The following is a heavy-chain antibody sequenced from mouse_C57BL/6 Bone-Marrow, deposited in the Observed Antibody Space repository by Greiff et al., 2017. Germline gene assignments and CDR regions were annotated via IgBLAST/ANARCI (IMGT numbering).Heavy chain of an antibody. CDR2: ISYDGSN. Sequence: ESGPGLVKPSQSLSLTCSVTGYSITSGYYWNWIRQFPGNKLEWMGYISYDGSNNYNPSLKNRISITRDTSKHQFFLKLNSVTTEDTATYYCARRAYSWFAYWGQGTLVTVSA. J-gene: IGHJ3*01. V-gene: IGHV3-6*01. CDR1: GYSITSGYY. CDR3: ARRAYSWFAY. D-gene: IGHD2-10*01.